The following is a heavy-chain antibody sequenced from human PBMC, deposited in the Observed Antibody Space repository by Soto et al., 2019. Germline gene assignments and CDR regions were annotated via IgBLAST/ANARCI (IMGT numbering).Heavy chain of an antibody. J-gene: IGHJ4*02. Sequence: SQTLSLTCAISGDSVSSNRAAWNWIRQSPSRGLEWLGRTYYMSTWYNDYAVSVKSRITINPDTSKNQFSLQLNSVTPEDTAVYYCARGRDFRYYVDYWGQGTLVTVSS. V-gene: IGHV6-1*01. CDR2: TYYMSTWYN. CDR3: ARGRDFRYYVDY. CDR1: GDSVSSNRAA. D-gene: IGHD3-3*01.